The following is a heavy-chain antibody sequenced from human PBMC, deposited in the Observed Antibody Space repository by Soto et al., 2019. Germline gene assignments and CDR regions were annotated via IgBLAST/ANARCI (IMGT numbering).Heavy chain of an antibody. CDR2: IIGGNGNT. V-gene: IGHV1-3*01. CDR1: GYTFTSHT. J-gene: IGHJ4*02. D-gene: IGHD6-19*01. CDR3: ARESSAWAHYDY. Sequence: ASVKVSCKTSGYTFTSHTVHWVRQAPGQRPEWMGWIIGGNGNTKYSQKFQGRVTFTRDTSANTAYMELSSLRSEDTAVYYCARESSAWAHYDYWGQGTPVTV.